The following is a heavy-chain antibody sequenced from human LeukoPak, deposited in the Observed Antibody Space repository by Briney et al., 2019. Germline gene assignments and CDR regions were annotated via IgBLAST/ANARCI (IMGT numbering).Heavy chain of an antibody. J-gene: IGHJ4*02. CDR3: AKGKCSSTSCYLSYYFDY. Sequence: GGSLRLSCAASGFTFSSYWMSWVRQAPGKGLEWVANIKEDGSEKYYVDSVKGRFTISRDNSKNTLYLQMNSLRAEDTAVYYCAKGKCSSTSCYLSYYFDYWGQGTLVTVSS. CDR2: IKEDGSEK. CDR1: GFTFSSYW. V-gene: IGHV3-7*01. D-gene: IGHD2-2*01.